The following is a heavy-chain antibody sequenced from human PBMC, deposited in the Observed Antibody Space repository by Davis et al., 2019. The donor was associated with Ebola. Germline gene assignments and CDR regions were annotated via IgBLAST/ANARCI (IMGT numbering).Heavy chain of an antibody. CDR2: INSDGSST. J-gene: IGHJ6*02. V-gene: IGHV3-74*01. CDR1: GFTVSSNY. Sequence: GESLKISCAASGFTVSSNYMSWVRQAPGKGLVWVSRINSDGSSTSYADSVKGRFTISRDNAKNTLYLQMNSLRAEDTAVYYCARETYYYGSGSYSYGMDVWGQGTTVTVSS. D-gene: IGHD3-10*01. CDR3: ARETYYYGSGSYSYGMDV.